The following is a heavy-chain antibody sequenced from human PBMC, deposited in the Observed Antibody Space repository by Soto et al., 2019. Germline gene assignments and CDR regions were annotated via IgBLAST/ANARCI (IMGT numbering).Heavy chain of an antibody. V-gene: IGHV1-69*06. D-gene: IGHD4-17*01. J-gene: IGHJ4*02. Sequence: QVQLVQSWAEVKNPGSSVKVACTASGSPFTAYAITWLRQAPGQGLEWVGGIIPLFDSPNYAQRYQGRVTITADKSTSTSYMELTGLISDDTAVYYCALSYGSYHYGAYWGQGTLVTVSS. CDR2: IIPLFDSP. CDR1: GSPFTAYA. CDR3: ALSYGSYHYGAY.